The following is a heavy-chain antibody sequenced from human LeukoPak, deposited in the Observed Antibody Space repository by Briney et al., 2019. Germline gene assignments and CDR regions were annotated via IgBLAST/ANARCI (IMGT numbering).Heavy chain of an antibody. CDR2: ISYDGSNK. V-gene: IGHV3-30-3*01. J-gene: IGHJ4*02. CDR3: ARGRGGDGYNWLCYFDY. Sequence: PGRSLRLSCAASGFTFSSYAMHWVRQAPGKGLEWVAVISYDGSNKYYADSVKGRFTISRDNSKNTLYLQMNSLRSEDTAVYYCARGRGGDGYNWLCYFDYWGQGTLVTVSS. CDR1: GFTFSSYA. D-gene: IGHD5-24*01.